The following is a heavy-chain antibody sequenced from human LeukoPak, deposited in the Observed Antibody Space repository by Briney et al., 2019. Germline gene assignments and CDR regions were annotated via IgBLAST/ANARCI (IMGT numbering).Heavy chain of an antibody. V-gene: IGHV1-18*04. D-gene: IGHD6-13*01. Sequence: ASVTVSCTASGYTFTNYGISWVRQAPGQGLEWMGWISTYSGNTDYVQKLQGRVTMTTDTSTNTAYMELRSLRSDDTAVYYCARGRAAADDFDYWGQGTLVTVSS. J-gene: IGHJ4*02. CDR3: ARGRAAADDFDY. CDR2: ISTYSGNT. CDR1: GYTFTNYG.